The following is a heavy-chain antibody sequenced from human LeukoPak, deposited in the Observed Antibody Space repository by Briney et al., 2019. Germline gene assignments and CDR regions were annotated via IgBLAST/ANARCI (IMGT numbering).Heavy chain of an antibody. CDR3: ARDEHNYYDSSGYDY. J-gene: IGHJ4*02. V-gene: IGHV4-59*01. CDR2: VYYSGST. CDR1: GGSIRNYY. D-gene: IGHD3-22*01. Sequence: SETLSLTCTVSGGSIRNYYWSWIRQPPGKGLEWIGYVYYSGSTDYNPSLKSRVTISVDTSKNQFSLKVRSVTAADTAVYYCARDEHNYYDSSGYDYWGRGILVTVSS.